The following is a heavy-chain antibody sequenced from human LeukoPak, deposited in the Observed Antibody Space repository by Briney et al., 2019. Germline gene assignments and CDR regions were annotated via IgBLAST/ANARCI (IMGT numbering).Heavy chain of an antibody. CDR2: TYYRSKWYY. Sequence: SQTLSLTCAISGDSVSSISVAWNWIRQSPSRGLEWLGRTYYRSKWYYEYAVSVKGRMNISPDTSKNQFSLQLTSVTPEDTAVYYCSLARSEYHYGMDVWGQGTTVTVSS. CDR1: GDSVSSISVA. CDR3: SLARSEYHYGMDV. J-gene: IGHJ6*02. V-gene: IGHV6-1*01.